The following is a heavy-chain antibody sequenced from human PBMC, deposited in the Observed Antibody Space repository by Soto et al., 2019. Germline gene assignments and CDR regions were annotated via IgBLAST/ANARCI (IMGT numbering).Heavy chain of an antibody. D-gene: IGHD6-19*01. Sequence: LXEXXPGLXKPSXTLSLTCTXXGGSXSXXXXSWIRQPPGKGLEWIGYIYYTGSTNYNPSLKSRXXISXXXSENQFSLRLSSVTAADTAIYYCARGRHWLDYWGQXTLVTVSS. J-gene: IGHJ4*02. V-gene: IGHV4-59*01. CDR2: IYYTGST. CDR3: ARGRHWLDY. CDR1: GGSXSXXX.